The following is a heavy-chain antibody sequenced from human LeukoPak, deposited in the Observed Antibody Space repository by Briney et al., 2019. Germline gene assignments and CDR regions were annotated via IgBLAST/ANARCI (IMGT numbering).Heavy chain of an antibody. CDR3: ARPYYSNGGDAFDI. J-gene: IGHJ3*02. CDR2: IYYSGST. D-gene: IGHD1-20*01. V-gene: IGHV4-39*01. Sequence: SETLSLTCTVSGGSISSSSYYWGWIRQPPGKGLEWIGSIYYSGSTYYNPSLKSRVTISVDTSKNQFSLKLSSVTAADTAVYYCARPYYSNGGDAFDIWGQGTMVTVSS. CDR1: GGSISSSSYY.